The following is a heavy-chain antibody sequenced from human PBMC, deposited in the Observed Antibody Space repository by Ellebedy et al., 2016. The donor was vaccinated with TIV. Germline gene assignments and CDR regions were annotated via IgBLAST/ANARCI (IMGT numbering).Heavy chain of an antibody. CDR1: GYTFTSYD. CDR2: MNPNSGNT. D-gene: IGHD3-22*01. CDR3: ARGAYDSSGYLFDFDY. J-gene: IGHJ4*02. Sequence: ASVKVSCXASGYTFTSYDINWVRQATGQGLEWMGWMNPNSGNTGYAQKFQGRVTMTRDTSTSTVYMELSSLRSEDTAVYYCARGAYDSSGYLFDFDYWGQGTLVTVSS. V-gene: IGHV1-8*01.